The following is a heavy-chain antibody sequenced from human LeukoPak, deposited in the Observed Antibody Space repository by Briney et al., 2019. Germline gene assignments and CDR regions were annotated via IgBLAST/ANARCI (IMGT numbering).Heavy chain of an antibody. CDR1: GGSISSGSYY. D-gene: IGHD4-17*01. Sequence: SETLSLTCTVSGGSISSGSYYWGWIRQPPGKGLEWIGSIYYSGSTYHNPSLKSRVTISVDTSKNQFSLKLSSVTAADTAVYYCARRDYGDYIADYWGQGTLVTVSS. CDR2: IYYSGST. V-gene: IGHV4-39*01. J-gene: IGHJ4*02. CDR3: ARRDYGDYIADY.